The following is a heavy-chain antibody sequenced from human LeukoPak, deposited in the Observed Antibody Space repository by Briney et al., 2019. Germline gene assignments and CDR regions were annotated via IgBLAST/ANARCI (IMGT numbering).Heavy chain of an antibody. CDR1: GGTFSSYA. Sequence: ASVKVSCKASGGTFSSYAISWVRQAPGQGLEWMGGIIPIFGTANYAQKFQGRVTITADESTSTAYMELSSLRSEDTAVYYCAREGSDWFDPWGQGTLVTVSS. CDR3: AREGSDWFDP. V-gene: IGHV1-69*13. D-gene: IGHD3-10*01. J-gene: IGHJ5*02. CDR2: IIPIFGTA.